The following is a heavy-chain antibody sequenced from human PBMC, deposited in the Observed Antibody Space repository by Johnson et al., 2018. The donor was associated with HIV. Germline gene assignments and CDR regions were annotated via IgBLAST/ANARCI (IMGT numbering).Heavy chain of an antibody. D-gene: IGHD3-10*01. CDR3: GRAKGNSYYGSGHDAFDI. V-gene: IGHV3-66*02. CDR1: GLTFSDYY. CDR2: LYSGGST. Sequence: VQLVESGGGLVKPGGSLRLSCAAPGLTFSDYYMTWVRQAPGKGLEWVSILYSGGSTYYADSVKGRFSISRDNSKNTLFLQLNSLRAEDTAVYYCGRAKGNSYYGSGHDAFDIWGQGTMVTVSS. J-gene: IGHJ3*02.